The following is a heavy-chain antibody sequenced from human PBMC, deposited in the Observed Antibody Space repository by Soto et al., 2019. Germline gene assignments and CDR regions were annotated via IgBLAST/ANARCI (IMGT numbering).Heavy chain of an antibody. Sequence: GGSLRLSCAASGFTFSSYWMSWVRQAPGKGLEWVARINQDGSEKYYVDSVKGRFTISRDDAKNSLYLQMNSLRAEDTAVYYCARDYPGGSYYDYWGQGTLVTVSS. CDR1: GFTFSSYW. J-gene: IGHJ4*02. CDR2: INQDGSEK. CDR3: ARDYPGGSYYDY. V-gene: IGHV3-7*03. D-gene: IGHD1-26*01.